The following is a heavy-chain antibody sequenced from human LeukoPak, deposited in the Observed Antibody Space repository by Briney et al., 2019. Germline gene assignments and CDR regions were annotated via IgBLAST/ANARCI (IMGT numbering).Heavy chain of an antibody. CDR2: FDPEDGET. Sequence: ASVTVSCKVSGYTLTELSMHWVRQAPGKGLEWMGGFDPEDGETIYAQKFQGRVTMTEDASTDTAYMELSSLRSEDTAVYYCATAGGRSSSWLFDYWGQGTLVTVSS. CDR1: GYTLTELS. D-gene: IGHD6-13*01. CDR3: ATAGGRSSSWLFDY. J-gene: IGHJ4*02. V-gene: IGHV1-24*01.